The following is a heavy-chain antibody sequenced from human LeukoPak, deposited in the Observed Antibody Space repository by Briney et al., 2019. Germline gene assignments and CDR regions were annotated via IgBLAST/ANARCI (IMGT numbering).Heavy chain of an antibody. CDR1: GVALSSYW. CDR2: IKQDGSEK. CDR3: ARDSHDSSGFDY. D-gene: IGHD3-22*01. J-gene: IGHJ4*02. Sequence: GGSLRLSCAASGVALSSYWMSWVRQGPGKGLEWVANIKQDGSEKHYVDSVRGRFTISRDNAKNSLYLQMNSLRAEDTAVYYCARDSHDSSGFDYWGQGTLVTVSS. V-gene: IGHV3-7*01.